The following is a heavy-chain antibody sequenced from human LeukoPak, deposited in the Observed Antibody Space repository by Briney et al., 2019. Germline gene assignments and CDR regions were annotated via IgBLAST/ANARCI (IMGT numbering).Heavy chain of an antibody. CDR2: INPSGGST. J-gene: IGHJ6*03. Sequence: GASVKVSCKASGYTFTSYYMHWVRQAPGQGLEWMGIINPSGGSTSYAQKFQGRVTMTRDRPTSTVYMELSSLRSEDTAVYYCARDIGGYGDYSEPLFGMDVWGKGTTVTVSS. CDR3: ARDIGGYGDYSEPLFGMDV. CDR1: GYTFTSYY. V-gene: IGHV1-46*01. D-gene: IGHD4-17*01.